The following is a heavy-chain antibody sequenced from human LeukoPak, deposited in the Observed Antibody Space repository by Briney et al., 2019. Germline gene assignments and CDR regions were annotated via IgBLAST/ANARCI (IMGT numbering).Heavy chain of an antibody. J-gene: IGHJ4*02. V-gene: IGHV3-30*18. D-gene: IGHD1-14*01. CDR2: ITYDGSNK. Sequence: GGSLRLSCAASGFTFSSYGMHWVRHAPGKGLEWVAVITYDGSNKNYADSVKGRFTISRDNSKNTLYVQMNSLRGEDTAVYYCAKDSTAMGLTTDFDYWGQGTLVTVSS. CDR3: AKDSTAMGLTTDFDY. CDR1: GFTFSSYG.